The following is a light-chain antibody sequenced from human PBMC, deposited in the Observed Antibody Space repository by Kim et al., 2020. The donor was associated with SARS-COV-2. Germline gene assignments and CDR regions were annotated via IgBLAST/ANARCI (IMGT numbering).Light chain of an antibody. CDR3: QKYNSASLT. CDR2: AAS. CDR1: QGISSY. Sequence: DIQMTQSPSSLSASIGDRVTITCRASQGISSYLAWYQQKPGKVPKLLIYAASTLQSGVPSRFSGSGSGTDFTLTISSLQPEDVATYYCQKYNSASLTFGGGTKVDIK. V-gene: IGKV1-27*01. J-gene: IGKJ4*01.